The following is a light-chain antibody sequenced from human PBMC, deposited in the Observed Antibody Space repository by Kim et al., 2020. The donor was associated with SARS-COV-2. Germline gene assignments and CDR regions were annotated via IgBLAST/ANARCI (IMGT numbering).Light chain of an antibody. CDR1: SSIVGSNY. V-gene: IGLV1-47*01. CDR2: RDD. Sequence: QSALTQPSSVSGSPGQRVTISCSGRSSIVGSNYVFWYQRLPGTAPSLLIYRDDKRPSGVADRFSGSKSSASASLVISGLRSQDEAEYFCTSWDDSLTGPVFGAGTKVTVL. J-gene: IGLJ1*01. CDR3: TSWDDSLTGPV.